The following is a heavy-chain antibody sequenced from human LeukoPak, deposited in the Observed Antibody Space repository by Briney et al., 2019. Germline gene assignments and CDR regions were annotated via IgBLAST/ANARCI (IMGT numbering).Heavy chain of an antibody. D-gene: IGHD3-10*01. V-gene: IGHV3-30*02. Sequence: PGGSLRLSCAASGFTFGSYGMHWVRQAPGKGLEWVTFIRSDGSNKYYADSVKGRFSISRDNSKNTMYLQMSSLRDEDTAVYYCVRDEWFGEYAYWGQGTLVTVSS. CDR3: VRDEWFGEYAY. CDR2: IRSDGSNK. CDR1: GFTFGSYG. J-gene: IGHJ4*02.